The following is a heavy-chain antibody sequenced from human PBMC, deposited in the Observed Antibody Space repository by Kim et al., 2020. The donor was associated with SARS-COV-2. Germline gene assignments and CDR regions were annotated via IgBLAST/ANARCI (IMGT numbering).Heavy chain of an antibody. CDR3: TRGNRAAAGTGNY. V-gene: IGHV3-49*04. J-gene: IGHJ4*02. CDR1: GFTFGDYA. D-gene: IGHD6-13*01. Sequence: GGSLRLSCTASGFTFGDYAMSWVRQAPGKGLEWVGFIRSKAYGGTTEYAASVKGRFTISRDDSKSIAYLQMNSLKTEDTAVYYCTRGNRAAAGTGNYWGQGTLVTVSS. CDR2: IRSKAYGGTT.